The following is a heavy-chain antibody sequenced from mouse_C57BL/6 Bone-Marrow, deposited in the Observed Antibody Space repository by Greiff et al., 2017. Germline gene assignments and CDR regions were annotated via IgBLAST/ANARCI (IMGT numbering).Heavy chain of an antibody. CDR1: GYTFTSYW. D-gene: IGHD2-5*01. CDR2: IYPGSGST. J-gene: IGHJ2*01. V-gene: IGHV1-55*01. Sequence: QVQLQQPGAELVKPGASVKMSCKASGYTFTSYWITWVKQRPGQGLEWIGDIYPGSGSTNYNEKFKSKATLTVDTSSSTAYMQLSSLTSEDSAVYYCARWTYSNYVCDYRGEDTTLTESS. CDR3: ARWTYSNYVCDY.